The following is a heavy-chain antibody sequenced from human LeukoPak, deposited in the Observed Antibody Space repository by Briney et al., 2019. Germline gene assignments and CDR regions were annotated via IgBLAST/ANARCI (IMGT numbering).Heavy chain of an antibody. CDR2: ISSSGSTI. Sequence: PGGSLRLSCAASGFTFSSYKMNWVRQAPGKGLEWVSYISSSGSTIYYADSVKGRFTISRDNAKNSLHLQMNSLRDEDTAVYYCARGGFDAFDIWGQGTMVTVSS. J-gene: IGHJ3*02. V-gene: IGHV3-48*03. D-gene: IGHD3-16*01. CDR3: ARGGFDAFDI. CDR1: GFTFSSYK.